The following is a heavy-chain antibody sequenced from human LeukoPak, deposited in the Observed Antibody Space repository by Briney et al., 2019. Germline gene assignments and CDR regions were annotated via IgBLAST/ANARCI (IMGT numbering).Heavy chain of an antibody. V-gene: IGHV4-38-2*02. CDR3: ARQVTNWNDGSDWFDP. D-gene: IGHD1-20*01. Sequence: TSETLSLTCTVSGYSISSGYYWGWIRQPPGKGLEWIGSIYHSGSTYYNPSLKSRVTISVDTSKNQFSLKLSSVTAADTAVYYCARQVTNWNDGSDWFDPWGQGTLVTVSS. CDR2: IYHSGST. CDR1: GYSISSGYY. J-gene: IGHJ5*02.